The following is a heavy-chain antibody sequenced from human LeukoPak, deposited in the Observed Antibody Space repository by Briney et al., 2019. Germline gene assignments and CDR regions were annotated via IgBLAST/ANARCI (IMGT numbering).Heavy chain of an antibody. CDR2: ISYDGSNK. CDR1: GFTFSSYA. V-gene: IGHV3-30-3*01. D-gene: IGHD2-2*01. J-gene: IGHJ4*02. CDR3: ARVGAPYQLLSDFGY. Sequence: GGSLRLSCAASGFTFSSYAMHWVRQAPGKGLEWVAVISYDGSNKYYADSEKGRFTISRDNSKNTLYLQMNSLRAEDTAVYYCARVGAPYQLLSDFGYWGQGTLVTVSS.